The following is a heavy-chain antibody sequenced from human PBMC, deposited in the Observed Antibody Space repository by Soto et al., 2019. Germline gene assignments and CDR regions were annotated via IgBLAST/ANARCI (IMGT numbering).Heavy chain of an antibody. CDR2: IYHAGST. Sequence: QVQLQASGPRLVKPSGTLSLTCTVSGGSITNSNWWSWVRLPPAKGLEWIGDIYHAGSTKYNPSLERRVTMSVDTSNNQFALTLTSVTAADTAVYFWARGLPIVGNTTPLDCWGQGTLVTVS. D-gene: IGHD2-21*01. J-gene: IGHJ4*02. V-gene: IGHV4-4*02. CDR3: ARGLPIVGNTTPLDC. CDR1: GGSITNSNW.